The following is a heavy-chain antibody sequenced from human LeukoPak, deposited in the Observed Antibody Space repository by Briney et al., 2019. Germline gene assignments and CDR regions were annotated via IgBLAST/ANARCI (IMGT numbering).Heavy chain of an antibody. CDR2: IWYDGSNK. Sequence: PGQSLRLSCVASGLTFSSYGMHWVRQAPGKGLEWVAVIWYDGSNKYYADSVKGRFTISRDNSKNTLYLQMNSLRAEDTAVYYCASILYSSSWYYFDYWGQGTLVTVSS. J-gene: IGHJ4*02. V-gene: IGHV3-33*01. CDR3: ASILYSSSWYYFDY. CDR1: GLTFSSYG. D-gene: IGHD6-13*01.